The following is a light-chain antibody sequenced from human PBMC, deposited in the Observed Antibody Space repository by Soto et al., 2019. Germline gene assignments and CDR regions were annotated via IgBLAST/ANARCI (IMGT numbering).Light chain of an antibody. CDR1: SSNIGGNT. J-gene: IGLJ3*02. V-gene: IGLV1-44*01. CDR3: STWDDSLNGGV. CDR2: NNN. Sequence: QSVLTQPPSASGTPGQRVTISCSGSSSNIGGNTVNWYQQLPGAAPKLLIFNNNRPSGVPDRFSASKSGTSASLAISGLQSADEADYYCSTWDDSLNGGVFGGGTKLTVL.